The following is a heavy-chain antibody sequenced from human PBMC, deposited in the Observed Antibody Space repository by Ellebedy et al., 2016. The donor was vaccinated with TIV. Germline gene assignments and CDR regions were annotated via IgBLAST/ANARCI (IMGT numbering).Heavy chain of an antibody. V-gene: IGHV3-15*01. CDR3: TTSMWDILTAYYWNWYFDL. J-gene: IGHJ2*01. CDR2: IKSKTDGGTT. CDR1: GFTFSNAW. Sequence: GESLKISCAASGFTFSNAWMSWVRQAPGKGLEWVGRIKSKTDGGTTDYAAPVKGRFTISRDDSKNTLYLQINSLKTEDTAVYYCTTSMWDILTAYYWNWYFDLWGRGTLVSVSS. D-gene: IGHD3-9*01.